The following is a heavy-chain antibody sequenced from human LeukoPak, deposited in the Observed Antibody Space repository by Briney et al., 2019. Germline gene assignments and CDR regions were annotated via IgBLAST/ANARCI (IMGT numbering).Heavy chain of an antibody. CDR1: GFTFDDYA. J-gene: IGHJ4*02. CDR3: AKAYSSSWYGAFDY. V-gene: IGHV3-9*01. Sequence: GGPLRLSCAASGFTFDDYAMHWVRQAPGKGLEWVSGISWNSGSIGYADSVKGRFTISRDNAKNSLYLQMNSLRAEDTALYYCAKAYSSSWYGAFDYWGQGTLVTVSS. CDR2: ISWNSGSI. D-gene: IGHD6-13*01.